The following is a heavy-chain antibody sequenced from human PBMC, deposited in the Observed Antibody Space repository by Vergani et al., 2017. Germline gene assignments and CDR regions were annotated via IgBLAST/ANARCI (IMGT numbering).Heavy chain of an antibody. CDR1: GFTFGDYA. CDR3: AKDAAAANTLFDY. Sequence: EVQLVESGGGLVQPGRSLRLSCTASGFTFGDYAMSWFRQAPGKGLEWVGFIRSKAYGGTTEYAASVKGRFTISRDDSKIIAYLQMNSLKAEDTGVYYLAKDAAAANTLFDYWSEGTLVTVSS. J-gene: IGHJ4*02. CDR2: IRSKAYGGTT. V-gene: IGHV3-49*03. D-gene: IGHD6-13*01.